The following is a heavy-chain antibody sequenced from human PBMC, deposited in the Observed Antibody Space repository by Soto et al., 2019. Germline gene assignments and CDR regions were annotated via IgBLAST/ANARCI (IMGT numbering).Heavy chain of an antibody. CDR1: DLSFSNAY. CDR2: IKSKTDGGTI. V-gene: IGHV3-15*07. CDR3: TTRGALGY. J-gene: IGHJ4*02. D-gene: IGHD2-15*01. Sequence: EVQLVESGGGLVKPGESLRLSCAASDLSFSNAYINWVRQAPAQGLEWVGRIKSKTDGGTIDYAAPVKDRLIISRDDSSNTVYLQMNSLKTEDTAVYYCTTRGALGYWGQGTLVTVSS.